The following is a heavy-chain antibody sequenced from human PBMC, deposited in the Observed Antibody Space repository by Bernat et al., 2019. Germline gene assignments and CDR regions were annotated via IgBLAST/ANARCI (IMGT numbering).Heavy chain of an antibody. CDR2: IEWDDDK. D-gene: IGHD6-13*01. Sequence: QVTLRESGPALVKPTQTLTLTCTFSGFSLSTSGMCVSWIRQPPGKALEWLARIEWDDDKYYSTSLKTRLTISKDTSKNQVVLTMTNMDPVDTATYYCARMSYSSSWYGSGNWFDPWGQGTLVTVSS. CDR1: GFSLSTSGMC. V-gene: IGHV2-70*15. CDR3: ARMSYSSSWYGSGNWFDP. J-gene: IGHJ5*02.